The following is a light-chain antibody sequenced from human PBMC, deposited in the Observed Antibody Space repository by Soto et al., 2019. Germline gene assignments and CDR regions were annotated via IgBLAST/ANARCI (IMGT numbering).Light chain of an antibody. V-gene: IGKV1-5*03. CDR1: QSISTW. CDR2: KAS. Sequence: DLHRAPAPFTLSSSLVARVTITCRASQSISTWLAWYQQEPGKAPKLLIHKASSLQSGVPSRFSGSGSGTDFTLTISSLHPDDFATYYCQQYNSYSPTFGQGTKVDIK. CDR3: QQYNSYSPT. J-gene: IGKJ1*01.